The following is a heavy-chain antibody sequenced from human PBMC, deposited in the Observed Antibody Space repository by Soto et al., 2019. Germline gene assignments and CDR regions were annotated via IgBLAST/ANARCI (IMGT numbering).Heavy chain of an antibody. CDR1: GYSFTSYW. CDR2: IYPGGSDT. CDR3: ARHKVSWSTRVAADGRDY. J-gene: IGHJ4*02. Sequence: PGESLKISCKGAGYSFTSYWIGWVRQMPGKGLECIGIIYPGGSDTRYSPSFQGQVTISADKSISTACLRWSSLKASGSAMYYCARHKVSWSTRVAADGRDYWGQGTLVTVCS. V-gene: IGHV5-51*01. D-gene: IGHD6-13*01.